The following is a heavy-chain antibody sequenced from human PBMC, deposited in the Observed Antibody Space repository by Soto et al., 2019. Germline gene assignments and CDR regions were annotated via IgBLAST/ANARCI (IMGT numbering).Heavy chain of an antibody. D-gene: IGHD3-3*01. V-gene: IGHV3-7*03. CDR1: GFTFRYYW. Sequence: PVGSLRLSCAASGFTFRYYWVNWVRQAPGKGLEWVGNINQDGSEKYYVDSVKGRFTISRDNAKNSLYLQMNNLRDEDTAVYYCARGSTYDFWSGYIYYGMDVWGQGTTVTVSS. CDR3: ARGSTYDFWSGYIYYGMDV. J-gene: IGHJ6*02. CDR2: INQDGSEK.